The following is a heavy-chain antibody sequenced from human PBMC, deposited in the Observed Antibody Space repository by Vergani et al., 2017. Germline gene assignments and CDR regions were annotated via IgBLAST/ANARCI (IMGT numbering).Heavy chain of an antibody. CDR1: GYPISSGYY. V-gene: IGHV4-38-2*01. CDR2: IYHSGST. Sequence: QVQLQESGPGLVKPSETLSLTCAVSGYPISSGYYWGWIRQPPGKGLEWIGSIYHSGSTYYNPSLKSRVTISVDTSKNQFSLKLSSVTAADTAVYYCARCPKSKNGLLFDYWGQGTLVTVSS. CDR3: ARCPKSKNGLLFDY. D-gene: IGHD3/OR15-3a*01. J-gene: IGHJ4*02.